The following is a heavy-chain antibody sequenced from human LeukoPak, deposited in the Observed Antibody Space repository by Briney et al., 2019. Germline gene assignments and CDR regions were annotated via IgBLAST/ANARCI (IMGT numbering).Heavy chain of an antibody. D-gene: IGHD6-19*01. CDR2: IYYSGST. Sequence: SETLSLTCTVSGGSISSSSYYWGWIRQPPGKGLEWIGSIYYSGSTYYNPSLKSRVTISVDTSKNQFSLKPSSVTAADTAVYYCARPKKQWNNAFDIWGQGTMVTVSS. V-gene: IGHV4-39*01. CDR1: GGSISSSSYY. CDR3: ARPKKQWNNAFDI. J-gene: IGHJ3*02.